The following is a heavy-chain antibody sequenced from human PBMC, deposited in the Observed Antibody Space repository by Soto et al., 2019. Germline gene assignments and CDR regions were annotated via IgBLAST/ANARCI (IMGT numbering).Heavy chain of an antibody. CDR3: AHKGGGDRILDS. J-gene: IGHJ4*02. D-gene: IGHD3-16*01. CDR2: IYWDDGK. V-gene: IGHV2-5*02. CDR1: GFSLSTSGVG. Sequence: QITLKESGPTLVKPTQTLTLTCTFSGFSLSTSGVGVGWIRQPPGKAPEWLAVIYWDDGKEYSPSLKCRLTTPNDPPKTQVVLTITNMHPVDTATYFSAHKGGGDRILDSWGQGTLVTVSS.